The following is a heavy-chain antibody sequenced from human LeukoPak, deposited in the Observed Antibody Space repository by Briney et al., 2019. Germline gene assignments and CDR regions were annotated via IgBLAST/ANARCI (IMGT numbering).Heavy chain of an antibody. CDR2: IYYSGST. CDR3: ARRTYDLWSGDYTGAFDI. J-gene: IGHJ3*02. D-gene: IGHD3-3*01. CDR1: GGSISSYY. Sequence: PSETLSLTCTVSGGSISSYYWSWIRQPPGKGLEWIGYIYYSGSTNYNPSLKSRVTISVDTSKNQFSLKLSSVTAADTAVYYCARRTYDLWSGDYTGAFDIWGQGTMVTVSS. V-gene: IGHV4-59*01.